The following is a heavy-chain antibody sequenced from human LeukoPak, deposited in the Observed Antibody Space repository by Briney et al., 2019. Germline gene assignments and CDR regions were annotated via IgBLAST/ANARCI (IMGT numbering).Heavy chain of an antibody. V-gene: IGHV3-30*18. CDR1: GFTFSSYS. D-gene: IGHD6-13*01. Sequence: GGSLRLSCAVSGFTFSSYSMNWVRQAPGKGLEWVAVISYDGSNKYYVDSVKGRFTISRDNSKNTLYLQMNSLRAEDTAVYYCAKDLKSTAAGPSYYYYGMDVWGQGTTVTVSS. CDR2: ISYDGSNK. J-gene: IGHJ6*02. CDR3: AKDLKSTAAGPSYYYYGMDV.